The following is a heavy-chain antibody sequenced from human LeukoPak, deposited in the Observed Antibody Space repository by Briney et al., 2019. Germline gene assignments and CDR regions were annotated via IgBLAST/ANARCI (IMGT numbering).Heavy chain of an antibody. J-gene: IGHJ4*02. V-gene: IGHV1-18*01. CDR3: ARSISVAGNLNLPEDY. CDR1: GHTFTSYG. CDR2: ISAYNGNT. D-gene: IGHD6-19*01. Sequence: ASVKVSCKASGHTFTSYGISWVRQAPGQGLEWMGWISAYNGNTNYAQKLQGRVTMTRDTSTSTAYMELSRLRSDDTAVYYCARSISVAGNLNLPEDYWGQGTLVTVSS.